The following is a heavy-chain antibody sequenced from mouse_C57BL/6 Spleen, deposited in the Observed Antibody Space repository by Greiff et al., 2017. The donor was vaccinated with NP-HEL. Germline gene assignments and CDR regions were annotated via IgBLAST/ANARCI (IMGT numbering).Heavy chain of an antibody. D-gene: IGHD2-14*01. CDR2: IYPGDGDT. CDR3: ARPSGEEYDGGAWFAY. J-gene: IGHJ3*01. V-gene: IGHV1-82*01. CDR1: GYAFSSSW. Sequence: QVQLQQSGPELVKPGASVKISCKASGYAFSSSWMNWVKQRPGKGLEWIGRIYPGDGDTNYNGKFKGKATLTADKSSSTAYMQLSSLTSEDSAVYFCARPSGEEYDGGAWFAYWGQGTLVTVSA.